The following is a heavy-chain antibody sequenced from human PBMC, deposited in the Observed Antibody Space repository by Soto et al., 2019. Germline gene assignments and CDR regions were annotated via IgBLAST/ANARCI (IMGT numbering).Heavy chain of an antibody. J-gene: IGHJ6*03. D-gene: IGHD6-13*01. CDR2: TYYSGST. CDR3: AKLVSAGSGRYYYYYMDV. V-gene: IGHV4-59*08. CDR1: GGSISSDY. Sequence: PSETLSLTCAVSGGSISSDYWSWIRQPPGKGLEWIGYTYYSGSTSYNPSLKNRVTISIDTSTNQFSLMLTSVTAADTAMYYCAKLVSAGSGRYYYYYMDVWGKGTTVTV.